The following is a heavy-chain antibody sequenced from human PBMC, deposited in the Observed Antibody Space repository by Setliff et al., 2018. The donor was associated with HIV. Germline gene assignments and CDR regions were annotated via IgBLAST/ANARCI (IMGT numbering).Heavy chain of an antibody. D-gene: IGHD3-10*01. V-gene: IGHV4-59*11. CDR2: SFYSGST. CDR3: ARLDYGSGSYPYLFDY. Sequence: SETLSLTCTVSDGSISSHYWSWIRQPPGKGLEWIGYSFYSGSTNYNPSLKSRVTISIDTSKNQFSLKLISVTAADTAMYYCARLDYGSGSYPYLFDYWGQGALFTVSS. J-gene: IGHJ4*02. CDR1: DGSISSHY.